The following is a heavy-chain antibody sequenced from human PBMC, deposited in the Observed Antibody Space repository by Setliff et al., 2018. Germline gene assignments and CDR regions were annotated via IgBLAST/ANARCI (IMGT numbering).Heavy chain of an antibody. CDR1: GFTFSSYW. V-gene: IGHV3-7*01. Sequence: PGGSLRLSCAASGFTFSSYWMSWVRQAPGKGLEWVANIKQDGSEKYYVDSVKGRFTISRDNAKNSLYLQMNSLRAEDTAVYYCAREQYYNFWSGYYGMDVWGQGTTVTVS. D-gene: IGHD3-3*01. J-gene: IGHJ6*02. CDR2: IKQDGSEK. CDR3: AREQYYNFWSGYYGMDV.